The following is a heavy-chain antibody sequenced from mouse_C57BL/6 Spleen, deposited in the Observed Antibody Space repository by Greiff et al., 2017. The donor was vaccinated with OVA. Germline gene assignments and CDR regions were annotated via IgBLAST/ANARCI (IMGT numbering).Heavy chain of an antibody. Sequence: EVKLQQSGPELVKPGASVKISCKASGYTFTDYYMNWVKQSHGKSLEWIGDINPNNGGTSYNQKFKGKATLTVDKSSSTAYMELRSLTSEDSAVYYCARRGWLPLFDVWGTGTTVTVSS. CDR2: INPNNGGT. CDR1: GYTFTDYY. J-gene: IGHJ1*03. D-gene: IGHD2-3*01. V-gene: IGHV1-26*01. CDR3: ARRGWLPLFDV.